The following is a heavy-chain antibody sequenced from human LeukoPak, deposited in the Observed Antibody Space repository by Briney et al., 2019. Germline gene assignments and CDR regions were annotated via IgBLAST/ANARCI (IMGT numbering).Heavy chain of an antibody. J-gene: IGHJ4*02. CDR1: GFTFSSYG. CDR3: AKNRDSSDYPRDFDF. V-gene: IGHV3-30*02. D-gene: IGHD3-22*01. Sequence: QPGGSLRFSCAAFGFTFSSYGMHWVRQTPGKGLEWVAFIRHDGSYQQYADSVKGRFTVSRDNSKDMVYLQMNSLRTEDTAVYYCAKNRDSSDYPRDFDFWGQGTLVTVSS. CDR2: IRHDGSYQ.